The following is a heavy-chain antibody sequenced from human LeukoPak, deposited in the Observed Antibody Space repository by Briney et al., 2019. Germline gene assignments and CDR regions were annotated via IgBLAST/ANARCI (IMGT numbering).Heavy chain of an antibody. CDR2: IYYSGST. Sequence: SETLSLTCTVSGGSISSYSWSWIRQPPGKGLEWIGYIYYSGSTNYNPSLKSRVTISVDTSKNQFSLKLSSVTAADTAVYYCARELVGTYAFDIWGQGTMVTVSS. D-gene: IGHD1-26*01. CDR1: GGSISSYS. V-gene: IGHV4-59*01. CDR3: ARELVGTYAFDI. J-gene: IGHJ3*02.